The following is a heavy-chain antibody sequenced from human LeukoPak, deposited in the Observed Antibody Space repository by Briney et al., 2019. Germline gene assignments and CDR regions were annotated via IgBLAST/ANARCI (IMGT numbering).Heavy chain of an antibody. J-gene: IGHJ4*02. CDR3: ARDDGEGIDY. CDR1: GGSISNYY. V-gene: IGHV4-59*12. CDR2: IHSSRGT. Sequence: PSETLSLTCTVSGGSISNYYWSWIRQPPGKGLEWIGYIHSSRGTNYNPSLKSRVTISPDTSRNQFSLKLGSVTAADTAVYYCARDDGEGIDYWGQGTLVTVSS. D-gene: IGHD3-10*01.